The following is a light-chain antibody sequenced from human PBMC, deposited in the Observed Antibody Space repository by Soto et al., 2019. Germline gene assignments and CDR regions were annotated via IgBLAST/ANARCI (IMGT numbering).Light chain of an antibody. V-gene: IGKV1-39*01. CDR2: AAS. CDR3: QQRGA. J-gene: IGKJ5*01. CDR1: QSISSY. Sequence: DIHMTQSPSSLSASVGDRVTITCRASQSISSYLNWYQQKPGKAPKLLIYAASSLQSGVPSRFSGSGSGTDFTLTISSLQPEDFATYYCQQRGAFGQGTRLEIK.